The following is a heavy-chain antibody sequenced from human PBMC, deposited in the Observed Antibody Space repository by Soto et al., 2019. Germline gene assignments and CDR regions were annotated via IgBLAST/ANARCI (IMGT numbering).Heavy chain of an antibody. CDR2: IYGGGST. CDR3: GRALFYYDSSTYGPDY. J-gene: IGHJ4*02. CDR1: GFTVSSNY. V-gene: IGHV3-53*01. D-gene: IGHD3-22*01. Sequence: GGSLRLSCAASGFTVSSNYMSWVRQAPGKGLEWVSVIYGGGSTYYADSVKGRFTISRDISKNTLYLQMNSLRAEDTAVYYCGRALFYYDSSTYGPDYWGQGTLVTVSS.